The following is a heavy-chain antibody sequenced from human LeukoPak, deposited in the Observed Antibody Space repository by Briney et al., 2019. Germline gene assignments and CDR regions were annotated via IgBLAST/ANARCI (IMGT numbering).Heavy chain of an antibody. CDR2: VYNSGST. V-gene: IGHV4-31*03. J-gene: IGHJ4*02. Sequence: PSETLSLTCTVSGGSISSGGYHWSWIRQHPGKGLEWIAFVYNSGSTYYNPSLKSRVTISVDTSKNQFSLKLSSVTAADTAVYYCASRGRGFFDYWGQGTLVTVSS. CDR1: GGSISSGGYH. CDR3: ASRGRGFFDY.